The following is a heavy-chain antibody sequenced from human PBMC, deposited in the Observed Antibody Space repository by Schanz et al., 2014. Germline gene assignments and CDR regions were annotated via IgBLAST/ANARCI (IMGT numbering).Heavy chain of an antibody. CDR2: ISAYNGNT. CDR3: ARDNLVSSSWYNYYGMDV. CDR1: GYTFTSYG. Sequence: QVQLVQSGAEVKKPGASVKVSCKASGYTFTSYGISWVRQAPGQGLEWMGWISAYNGNTNYAQKRQGRVTMTTETSTSTAYMELRSLRSDDTAVDYCARDNLVSSSWYNYYGMDVWGQGTTVTVSS. V-gene: IGHV1-18*01. D-gene: IGHD6-13*01. J-gene: IGHJ6*02.